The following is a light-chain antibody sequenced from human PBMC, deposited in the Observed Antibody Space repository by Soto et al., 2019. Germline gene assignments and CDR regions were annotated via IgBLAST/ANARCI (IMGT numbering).Light chain of an antibody. Sequence: IVLTQSPGTLSLSPGERATLSCRASQSVSSSYLAWYQQKPGQAPRLLIYGASSRATGIPDRFSGSGSGTDLILIISRLEPEDFAVYYCQQYGSSPGTFGQGTKVEIK. V-gene: IGKV3-20*01. J-gene: IGKJ1*01. CDR2: GAS. CDR1: QSVSSSY. CDR3: QQYGSSPGT.